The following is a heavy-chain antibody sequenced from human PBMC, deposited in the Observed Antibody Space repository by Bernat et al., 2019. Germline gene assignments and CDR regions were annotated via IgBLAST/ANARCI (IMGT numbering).Heavy chain of an antibody. V-gene: IGHV3-30-3*01. CDR3: AGPPSGIDIVIGAFDI. CDR1: GFTFSSYA. J-gene: IGHJ3*02. D-gene: IGHD2-21*01. Sequence: QVQLVESGGGVVQPGRSLRLSCAASGFTFSSYAMHWVRQAPGKGLEWVAVISYDGSNKSDAESAKGRITITRDNCKNTLYLQMNRLRAEDTAVYYCAGPPSGIDIVIGAFDIWGQGKMVTVSS. CDR2: ISYDGSNK.